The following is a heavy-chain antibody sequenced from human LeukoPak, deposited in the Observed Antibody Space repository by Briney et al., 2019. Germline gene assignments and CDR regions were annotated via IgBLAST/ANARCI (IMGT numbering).Heavy chain of an antibody. J-gene: IGHJ4*02. D-gene: IGHD3-10*01. Sequence: PGGSLRLSCAASGFTFSSYGMHWVRQAPGKGLEWVAFIQYDGSNKYYADSVKGRFTLSRDNSKSTLYLQMSSLRADDTAAYYCATGSGSYPRPFDYWGQGTLVTVSS. V-gene: IGHV3-30*02. CDR3: ATGSGSYPRPFDY. CDR1: GFTFSSYG. CDR2: IQYDGSNK.